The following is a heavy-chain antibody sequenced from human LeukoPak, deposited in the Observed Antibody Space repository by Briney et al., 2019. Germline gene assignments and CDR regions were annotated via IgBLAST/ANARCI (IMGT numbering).Heavy chain of an antibody. CDR1: GFTLTNFD. CDR2: MNSNTGNT. J-gene: IGHJ2*01. CDR3: ARGRRGSSGPWSWYLDL. Sequence: ASVKVSCKASGFTLTNFDINWARQATGQGLEWMGWMNSNTGNTGYAQEFQGRVTMTRDTSIGTACMELTNLRSEDTAVYYCARGRRGSSGPWSWYLDLWGRGTLVTASS. V-gene: IGHV1-8*01. D-gene: IGHD3-22*01.